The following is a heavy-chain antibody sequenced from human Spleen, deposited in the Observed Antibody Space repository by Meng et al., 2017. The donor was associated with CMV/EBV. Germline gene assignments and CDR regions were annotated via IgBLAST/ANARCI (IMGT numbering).Heavy chain of an antibody. CDR1: GFTFSGYA. J-gene: IGHJ6*02. V-gene: IGHV3-30*04. D-gene: IGHD6-6*01. CDR3: ARIAARSGVYYGMDV. Sequence: GESLKISCAASGFTFSGYAMHWVRQAPGKGLEWVAVISYDGSNKYYADSVKGRFTISRDNSKNTLYLQMNSLRAEDTAVYYCARIAARSGVYYGMDVWGQGTTVTVSS. CDR2: ISYDGSNK.